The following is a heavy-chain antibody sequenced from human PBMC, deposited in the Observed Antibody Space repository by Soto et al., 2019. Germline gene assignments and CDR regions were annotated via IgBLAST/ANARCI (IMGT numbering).Heavy chain of an antibody. D-gene: IGHD3-22*01. CDR3: ARGVYYDSSGYYVYYFDY. CDR2: IHSSGNT. Sequence: QVQLQESGPGLVKPSETLSLTCTVSGGSVSSGNYFWSWIRQPPGKGLEWIGYIHSSGNTNYNPSLKSRVTISVDTSRNQFSLKLSSVTAADTAVYYCARGVYYDSSGYYVYYFDYWGQGTLVTVSS. J-gene: IGHJ4*02. V-gene: IGHV4-61*01. CDR1: GGSVSSGNYF.